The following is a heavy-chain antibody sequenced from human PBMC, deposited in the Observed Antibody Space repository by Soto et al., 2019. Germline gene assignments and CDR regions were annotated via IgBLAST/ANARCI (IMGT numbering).Heavy chain of an antibody. J-gene: IGHJ3*02. CDR3: ARETYCGGDCYTYGAFDI. CDR1: GGTFSSYA. CDR2: IIPIFGTA. Sequence: QVQLVQSGAEVKKPGSSVKVSCKASGGTFSSYAISWVRQAPGHGLEWMGGIIPIFGTANYAQKFQGSVTITADESTSTAYMELISLRSEDTAVYYCARETYCGGDCYTYGAFDIWGQGTMVTVSS. V-gene: IGHV1-69*01. D-gene: IGHD2-21*02.